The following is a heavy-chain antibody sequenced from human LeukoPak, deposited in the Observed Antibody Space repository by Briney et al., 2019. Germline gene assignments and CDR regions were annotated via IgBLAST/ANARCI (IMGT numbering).Heavy chain of an antibody. Sequence: PSETLSLTCTVSGGSISSYYWSWIRQPPGKGLEWIGYIYYIGSTNYNPSLKSRVTLSVDTSKNQFSLKLTSVTAADTAVYYCARARFNQAYYYMDVWGKGTTVTVSS. CDR2: IYYIGST. V-gene: IGHV4-59*01. CDR1: GGSISSYY. J-gene: IGHJ6*03. CDR3: ARARFNQAYYYMDV. D-gene: IGHD1-14*01.